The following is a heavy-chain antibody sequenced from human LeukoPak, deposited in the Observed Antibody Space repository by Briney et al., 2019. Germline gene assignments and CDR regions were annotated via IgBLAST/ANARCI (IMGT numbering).Heavy chain of an antibody. CDR2: ISAYNGNT. Sequence: GASVKVSCKASGYTFTSYGISWVRQAPGQGLEWMRWISAYNGNTNYAQKLQGRVTMTTDTSTSTAYMELRSLRSDDTAVYYCARDHLWFGELSGNWFDPWGQGTLVTVSS. D-gene: IGHD3-10*01. V-gene: IGHV1-18*01. CDR1: GYTFTSYG. J-gene: IGHJ5*02. CDR3: ARDHLWFGELSGNWFDP.